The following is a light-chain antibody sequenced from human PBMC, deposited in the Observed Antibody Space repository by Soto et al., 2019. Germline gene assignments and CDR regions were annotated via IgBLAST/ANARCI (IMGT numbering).Light chain of an antibody. CDR3: SLYTNEKTYV. J-gene: IGLJ1*01. CDR1: STDFVSYNR. CDR2: EAS. V-gene: IGLV2-18*01. Sequence: QSVLPQPPAVSGSPGQSVTISCTGTSTDFVSYNRVSWYQQPPGTAPKLIIYEASNRTSGVPDRFSGSKSGNTASLTISGLEAADEADYYCSLYTNEKTYVYGTGNKVDVL.